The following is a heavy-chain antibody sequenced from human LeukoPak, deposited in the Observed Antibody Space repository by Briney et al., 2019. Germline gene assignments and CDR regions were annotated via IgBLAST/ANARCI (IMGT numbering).Heavy chain of an antibody. CDR1: GGTFSSYA. J-gene: IGHJ4*02. CDR2: IIPIFGTA. Sequence: GASVKVSCKASGGTFSSYAISWVRQAPGQGLEWMGGIIPIFGTANYAQKFQGRVTITADESTSTAYMELSSLGSEDTAVYYCAARGDYGDYVRFDYWGQGTLVTVSS. D-gene: IGHD4-17*01. CDR3: AARGDYGDYVRFDY. V-gene: IGHV1-69*13.